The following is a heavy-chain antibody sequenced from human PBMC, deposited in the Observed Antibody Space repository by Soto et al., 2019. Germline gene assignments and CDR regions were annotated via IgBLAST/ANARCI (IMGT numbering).Heavy chain of an antibody. CDR2: IHHSGST. V-gene: IGHV4-34*01. CDR1: GGSFSRSY. Sequence: TLCLPYAFSGGSFSRSYWSWIRQPRRKVLGWVGEIHHSGSTNYNPSLKSRVTISVDTSKNQFSLTLSSVNAAEAAVYYCDRGGYDFWSGYPRSDSGRDAWGQGTPVTVSS. CDR3: DRGGYDFWSGYPRSDSGRDA. J-gene: IGHJ6*02. D-gene: IGHD3-3*01.